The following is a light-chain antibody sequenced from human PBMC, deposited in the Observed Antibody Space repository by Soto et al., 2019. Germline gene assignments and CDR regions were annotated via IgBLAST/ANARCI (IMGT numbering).Light chain of an antibody. CDR3: QQYGDSPLT. J-gene: IGKJ4*01. V-gene: IGKV3-20*01. Sequence: EMVLTQSPATLSVSPGERATLSCRVSQSVSGSYLAWYQQKPGQAPRLLIYAASSRATGIPDRFSGSASGTDFTLTISRLEPEDFAVYHCQQYGDSPLTFGGGTKVDI. CDR2: AAS. CDR1: QSVSGSY.